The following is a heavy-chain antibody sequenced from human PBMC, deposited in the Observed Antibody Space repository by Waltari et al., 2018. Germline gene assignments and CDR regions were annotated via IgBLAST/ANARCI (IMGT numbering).Heavy chain of an antibody. Sequence: EVQLVESGGGLVQPGGSLRLSCAASGFTFSSYWMTWVRQAPGKGLEWVASRKEDGGEEYYVGSVKGRFTISRDNARNSLYLQMNSLRAEDTAVYYCAQDPTRKFDYWGQGTLVTASS. V-gene: IGHV3-7*04. CDR1: GFTFSSYW. J-gene: IGHJ4*02. CDR2: RKEDGGEE. CDR3: AQDPTRKFDY.